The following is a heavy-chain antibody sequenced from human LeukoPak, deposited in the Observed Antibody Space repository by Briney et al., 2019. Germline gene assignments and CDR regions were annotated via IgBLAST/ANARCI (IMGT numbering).Heavy chain of an antibody. Sequence: GRSLRLSCTASGFTFGDYAMSRVRQAPGKGLEWVGRIKSKTHSGTTDYAAPVKGRFTISRDDSKNTLYLQMNSLKAEDTAVYSCTTGSGYLLDYWGQGTLVTVSS. V-gene: IGHV3-15*01. CDR3: TTGSGYLLDY. CDR2: IKSKTHSGTT. D-gene: IGHD3-3*01. J-gene: IGHJ4*02. CDR1: GFTFGDYA.